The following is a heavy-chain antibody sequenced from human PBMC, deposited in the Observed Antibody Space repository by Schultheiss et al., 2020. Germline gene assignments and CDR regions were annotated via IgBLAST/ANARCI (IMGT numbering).Heavy chain of an antibody. Sequence: GESLKISCAASGFTFSSYSMNWVRQAPGKGLEWVSSISSSSSYIYYADSVKGRFTISRDNSKNTLYLQMNSLRAEDTALYYCAKSYRGRSGGSSLGDVWGQGTTVTVYS. D-gene: IGHD2-15*01. CDR2: ISSSSSYI. CDR3: AKSYRGRSGGSSLGDV. V-gene: IGHV3-21*04. CDR1: GFTFSSYS. J-gene: IGHJ6*02.